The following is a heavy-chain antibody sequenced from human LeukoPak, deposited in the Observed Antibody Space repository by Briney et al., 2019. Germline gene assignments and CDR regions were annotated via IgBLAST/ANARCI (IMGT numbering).Heavy chain of an antibody. CDR2: IYYSGST. CDR1: GGSISSYY. D-gene: IGHD4-17*01. CDR3: AREGDDYGDYTSY. J-gene: IGHJ4*02. V-gene: IGHV4-59*01. Sequence: PSETLSLTCTVSGGSISSYYWSWIRQPPGKGLEWIGYIYYSGSTNYNPSLKSRVTISVDTSKNQFSLKLSSVTAADTAVYYCAREGDDYGDYTSYWGQGILVTVSS.